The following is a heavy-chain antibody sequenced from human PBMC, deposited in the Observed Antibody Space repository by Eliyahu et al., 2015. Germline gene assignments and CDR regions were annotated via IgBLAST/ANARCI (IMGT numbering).Heavy chain of an antibody. Sequence: QVQLQESGPGLVRPSETLSLTCSVSGYSISSGYHWGWXRQPXGKGLXWIGSISHSGTTYYDPSLKSRVTISLDTSKNQFSLKLTSVTAADTAVYYCAREKNFGDYYYWGQGTLVTVSS. J-gene: IGHJ4*02. CDR3: AREKNFGDYYY. V-gene: IGHV4-38-2*02. CDR2: ISHSGTT. D-gene: IGHD4-17*01. CDR1: GYSISSGYH.